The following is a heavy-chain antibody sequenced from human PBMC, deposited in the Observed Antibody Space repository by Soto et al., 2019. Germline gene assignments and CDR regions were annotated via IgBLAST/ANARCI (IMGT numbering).Heavy chain of an antibody. CDR3: AREGGGYCSGGSCQVDY. V-gene: IGHV4-39*02. CDR2: IYYRGNT. CDR1: GVSICSSSYY. D-gene: IGHD2-15*01. Sequence: SHTKSLTCTVSGVSICSSSYYWRWSRKHPGKGLEWIGSIYYRGNTYYNPSLKSRVTISVDTSKNQFSLKLSSVTAADTAVYYCAREGGGYCSGGSCQVDYWGQGTLVTVS. J-gene: IGHJ4*02.